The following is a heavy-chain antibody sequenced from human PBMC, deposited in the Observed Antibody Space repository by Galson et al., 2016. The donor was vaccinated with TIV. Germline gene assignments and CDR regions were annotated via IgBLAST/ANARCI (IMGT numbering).Heavy chain of an antibody. D-gene: IGHD6-19*01. V-gene: IGHV1-3*04. CDR2: INTDNGDA. CDR1: GYTFSTYA. J-gene: IGHJ4*02. Sequence: SVKVSCKASGYTFSTYAKHWVRQAPGQRLEWMGWINTDNGDAEFSQKFQGRVTITRDTSASTAYMELSSLTSEDTAVYYCARVLEVAGTDYWGQGTLVTVSS. CDR3: ARVLEVAGTDY.